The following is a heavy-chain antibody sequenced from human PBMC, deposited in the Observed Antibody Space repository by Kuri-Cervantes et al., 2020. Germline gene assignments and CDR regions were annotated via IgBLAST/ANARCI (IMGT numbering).Heavy chain of an antibody. V-gene: IGHV1-8*01. Sequence: ASVKVSCKASGYTFTSYDINWVRQATGQGLEWMGWMNPNSGNTGYAQKFQGRVTMTRNTSTSTVYMELSSLRSEDTAVYYCASRVQGVRKNEGGFDYWGQGTLVTVSS. J-gene: IGHJ4*02. CDR3: ASRVQGVRKNEGGFDY. D-gene: IGHD3-10*01. CDR2: MNPNSGNT. CDR1: GYTFTSYD.